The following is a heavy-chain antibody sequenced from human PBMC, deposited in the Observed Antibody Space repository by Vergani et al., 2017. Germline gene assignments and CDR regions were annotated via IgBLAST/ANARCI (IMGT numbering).Heavy chain of an antibody. CDR2: ISPIFGTA. CDR1: GGTFSSYA. J-gene: IGHJ5*02. CDR3: ARGQDIVVVPAAFTWFDP. Sequence: QVQLVQSGAEVKKPGSSVKVSCKASGGTFSSYAISWVRQAPGQGLEWMGGISPIFGTANYAQKFQGRVTITADESTSTAYMELSSLRSEDTAVYYCARGQDIVVVPAAFTWFDPWGQGTLVTVSS. V-gene: IGHV1-69*01. D-gene: IGHD2-2*01.